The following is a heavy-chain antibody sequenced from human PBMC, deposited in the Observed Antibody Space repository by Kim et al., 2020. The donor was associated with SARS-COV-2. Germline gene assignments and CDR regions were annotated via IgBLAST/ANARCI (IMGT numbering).Heavy chain of an antibody. Sequence: LKSRVTIPVDTSKNQFSLKLSSVTAADTAVYYCARGRYDSTGYYYGAFDIWGQGTMVTVSS. CDR3: ARGRYDSTGYYYGAFDI. V-gene: IGHV4-59*09. D-gene: IGHD3-22*01. J-gene: IGHJ3*02.